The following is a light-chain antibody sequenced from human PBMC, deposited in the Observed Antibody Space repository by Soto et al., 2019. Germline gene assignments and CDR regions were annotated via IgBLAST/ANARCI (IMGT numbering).Light chain of an antibody. Sequence: EIVMTQSPATLSVSPGARATLSCRASQSVSSDLAWYQQKPGPAPRLRIYGASTRATGIPARFSGSGSGTEFTLTISSLQSEDYAVYYCQQYNNWPPTWTFGQGTKVDIK. J-gene: IGKJ1*01. CDR3: QQYNNWPPTWT. CDR2: GAS. CDR1: QSVSSD. V-gene: IGKV3-15*01.